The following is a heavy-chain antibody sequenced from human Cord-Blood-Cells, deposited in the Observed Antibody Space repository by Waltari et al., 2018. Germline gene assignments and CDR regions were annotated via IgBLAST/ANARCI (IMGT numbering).Heavy chain of an antibody. CDR1: GGSISSSSYY. Sequence: QLQLQESGPGLVKPSETLSLTCTVSGGSISSSSYYWGWIRQPPGKGLEWIGSIYYSGSTYYTPSLKSRVTISVDTSKNQFSLKLSSVTAADTAVYYCARVDSSGYYYFAFDIWGQGTMVTVSS. CDR2: IYYSGST. D-gene: IGHD3-22*01. V-gene: IGHV4-39*01. J-gene: IGHJ3*02. CDR3: ARVDSSGYYYFAFDI.